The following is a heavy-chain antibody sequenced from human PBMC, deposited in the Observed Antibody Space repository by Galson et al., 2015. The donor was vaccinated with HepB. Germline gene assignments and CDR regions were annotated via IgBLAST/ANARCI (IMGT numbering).Heavy chain of an antibody. CDR1: GITFSSYG. Sequence: SLRLSCAASGITFSSYGMHWVRQAPGKGLEWVAVISYDGSNKYYADSVKGRFTISRDNSKNTLYLHMNSLRAEDTAVFYCAKEVNYGGHLPTDYWGQGTLVTVSS. CDR3: AKEVNYGGHLPTDY. D-gene: IGHD4-23*01. CDR2: ISYDGSNK. V-gene: IGHV3-30*18. J-gene: IGHJ4*02.